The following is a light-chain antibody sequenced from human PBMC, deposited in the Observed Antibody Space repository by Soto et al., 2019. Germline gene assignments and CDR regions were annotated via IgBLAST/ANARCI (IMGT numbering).Light chain of an antibody. J-gene: IGLJ1*01. CDR3: CSYAGSYYV. CDR1: SSDVGGYNY. Sequence: QSALTQPRSLSGTPGQSVTISCTGTSSDVGGYNYVSWYQQHPGKAPKLMIYDVSKRPSGVPDRFSGSKSGNTASLTISGLQAEDEADSYCCSYAGSYYVFGTGTKLTVL. CDR2: DVS. V-gene: IGLV2-11*01.